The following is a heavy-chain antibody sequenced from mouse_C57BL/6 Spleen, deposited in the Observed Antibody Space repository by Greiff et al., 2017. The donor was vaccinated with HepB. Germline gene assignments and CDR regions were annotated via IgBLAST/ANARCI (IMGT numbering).Heavy chain of an antibody. CDR3: ARQGSYDGSPMDY. J-gene: IGHJ4*01. CDR2: LSSGGSYT. D-gene: IGHD2-3*01. CDR1: GFTFSSYG. V-gene: IGHV5-6*01. Sequence: EVKLVESGGDLVKPGGSLKLSCAASGFTFSSYGMSWVRQTPDKRLEWVATLSSGGSYTYYPDSVKGRFTISRDNAKNTLYLQMSSLKSEDTAMYYCARQGSYDGSPMDYWGQGTSVTVSS.